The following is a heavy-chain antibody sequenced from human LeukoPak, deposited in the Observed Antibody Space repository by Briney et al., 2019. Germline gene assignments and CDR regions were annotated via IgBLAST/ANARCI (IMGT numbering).Heavy chain of an antibody. CDR3: AKVWSDSNGSFHFDC. V-gene: IGHV3-53*01. D-gene: IGHD5-18*01. CDR2: ISSVDST. J-gene: IGHJ4*02. CDR1: GFTVSSNY. Sequence: PGGSLRLSCAASGFTVSSNYMSWVRQAPGKGLEWVSLISSVDSTNYADSVRGRFTISRDNFKNTLYLQMNSLTVEDTAIYYCAKVWSDSNGSFHFDCWGQGTLVTVSS.